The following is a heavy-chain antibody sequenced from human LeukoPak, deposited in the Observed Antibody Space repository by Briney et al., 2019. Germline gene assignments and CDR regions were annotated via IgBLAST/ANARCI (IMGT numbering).Heavy chain of an antibody. D-gene: IGHD3-16*01. Sequence: ASVKVSCKASRYTFTGYFMHWVRQAPGQGLEWMGWINANSGGTSYAQKFQGRVTMTRDTSISTAYLELSGLRSDDTAVYYCARGGVFQDLYSYYYGMDVWGQGTTVTISS. CDR3: ARGGVFQDLYSYYYGMDV. J-gene: IGHJ6*02. V-gene: IGHV1-2*02. CDR1: RYTFTGYF. CDR2: INANSGGT.